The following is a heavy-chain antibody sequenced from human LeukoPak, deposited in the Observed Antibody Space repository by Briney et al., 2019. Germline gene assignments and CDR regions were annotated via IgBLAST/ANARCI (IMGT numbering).Heavy chain of an antibody. V-gene: IGHV3-21*04. CDR1: GFTFSSYS. CDR2: ISSSSSYI. D-gene: IGHD6-19*01. Sequence: GGSLRLSCAASGFTFSSYSMNWVRQAPGKGLEWVSSISSSSSYIYYADSVKGRFTISRDNAKNSLYLQMNNLRAEDTAVYYCAKDKGYSSGWYLLDPWGQGTLVTVSS. J-gene: IGHJ5*02. CDR3: AKDKGYSSGWYLLDP.